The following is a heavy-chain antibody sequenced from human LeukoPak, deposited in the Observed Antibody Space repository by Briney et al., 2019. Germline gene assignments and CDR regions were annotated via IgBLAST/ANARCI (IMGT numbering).Heavy chain of an antibody. CDR3: AKGGTESYHYYGMDV. V-gene: IGHV3-23*01. CDR2: SSGSGGIT. D-gene: IGHD1-26*01. Sequence: TGRSLRLSCEASGFTFSRYAMIWVRQAPGKGLEWVSGSSGSGGITSYADSVKGRFTISRDNSKNTLYLQMKSLRAEDTALYYCAKGGTESYHYYGMDVWGQGTTVTVSS. CDR1: GFTFSRYA. J-gene: IGHJ6*02.